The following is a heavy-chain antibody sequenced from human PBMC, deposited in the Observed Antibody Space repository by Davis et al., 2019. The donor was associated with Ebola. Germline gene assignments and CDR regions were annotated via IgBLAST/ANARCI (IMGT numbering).Heavy chain of an antibody. Sequence: PGGSLRLSCAASGFTFSDYYMSWIRQAPGKGLEWVSYISSSGSTIYYADSVKGRFTISRDNAKNSLYLQMNSLRAEDTAVYYCAREEADNSQFYYHGMDVWGKGTTVTVSP. CDR3: AREEADNSQFYYHGMDV. J-gene: IGHJ6*04. CDR2: ISSSGSTI. CDR1: GFTFSDYY. V-gene: IGHV3-11*04. D-gene: IGHD4-11*01.